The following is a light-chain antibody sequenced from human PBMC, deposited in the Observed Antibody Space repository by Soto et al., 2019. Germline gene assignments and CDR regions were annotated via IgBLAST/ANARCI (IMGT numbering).Light chain of an antibody. Sequence: QSALTQPASVSGSPGQSITISCTGTSSDVGAYNYVSWYQQNPGKAPKLMIYDVSNRPSGVSNRFSGSKSGNTASLTISGLQAEDEADYYCSSYTTSTTLEVFGGGTKLTVL. J-gene: IGLJ2*01. CDR3: SSYTTSTTLEV. V-gene: IGLV2-14*01. CDR2: DVS. CDR1: SSDVGAYNY.